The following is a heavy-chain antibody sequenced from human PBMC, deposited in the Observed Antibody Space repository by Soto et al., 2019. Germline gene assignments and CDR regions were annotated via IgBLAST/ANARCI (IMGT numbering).Heavy chain of an antibody. CDR3: AKAQPDYATVTTAISY. Sequence: QVQLVESGGGGVQPGRSLRLSCAASGFTFSSYGMHWVRQAPGKGLEWVAVISYDGSNKYYADSVKGRFTISRDNSKNTLYLQMNSLRAEDTAVYYCAKAQPDYATVTTAISYWGQGTLVTVSS. J-gene: IGHJ4*02. CDR1: GFTFSSYG. V-gene: IGHV3-30*18. CDR2: ISYDGSNK. D-gene: IGHD4-17*01.